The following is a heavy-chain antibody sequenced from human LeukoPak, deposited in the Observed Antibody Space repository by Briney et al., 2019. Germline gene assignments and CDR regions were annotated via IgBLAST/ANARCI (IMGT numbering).Heavy chain of an antibody. V-gene: IGHV3-21*01. CDR2: ISSSSSYI. D-gene: IGHD6-6*01. CDR3: ASSSSAYRANFDY. CDR1: GFTFSIYS. Sequence: GGSLRLSCAASGFTFSIYSMNWVRQAPGKGLEWVSSISSSSSYIYYADSVKGRFTISRDNAKNSLYLQMNSLRAEDTAVYYCASSSSAYRANFDYWGQGTLVTVSS. J-gene: IGHJ4*02.